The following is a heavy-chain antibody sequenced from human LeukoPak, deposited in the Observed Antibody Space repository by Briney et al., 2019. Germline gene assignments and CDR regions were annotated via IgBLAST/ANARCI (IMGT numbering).Heavy chain of an antibody. V-gene: IGHV4-39*01. Sequence: PSETLSLTCTVSGGSISSGSYYWSWIRQPPGKGLEWIGNIYYSGSTYYNPSLKSRVTISVDTSKKQFSLKLSSVTAADTADYYCARAQGNGLIDFWGQGTLVTVSS. CDR3: ARAQGNGLIDF. CDR2: IYYSGST. D-gene: IGHD3/OR15-3a*01. J-gene: IGHJ4*02. CDR1: GGSISSGSYY.